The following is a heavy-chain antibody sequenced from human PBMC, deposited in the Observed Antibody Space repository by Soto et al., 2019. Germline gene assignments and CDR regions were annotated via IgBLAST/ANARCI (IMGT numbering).Heavy chain of an antibody. Sequence: GGSLRLSCAASGFTFSSYWMSWVRQAPGKGLEWVANIKQDGSEKYYVDSVKGRFTISRDNAKNSLYLQMNSLRAEDTAVYYCARDSLFLGYVDPPADYWGQGTLVTVSS. J-gene: IGHJ4*02. D-gene: IGHD5-18*01. CDR3: ARDSLFLGYVDPPADY. V-gene: IGHV3-7*01. CDR2: IKQDGSEK. CDR1: GFTFSSYW.